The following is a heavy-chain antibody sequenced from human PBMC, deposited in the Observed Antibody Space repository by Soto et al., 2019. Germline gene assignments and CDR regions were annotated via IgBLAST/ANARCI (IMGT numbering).Heavy chain of an antibody. D-gene: IGHD3-10*02. J-gene: IGHJ5*02. CDR3: ARDFFVRGVNGENWFDP. CDR1: GFTFSSYS. V-gene: IGHV3-21*01. CDR2: ISSSSSYI. Sequence: GGSLRLSCAASGFTFSSYSMNWVRQAPGKGLEWVSSISSSSSYIYYADSVKGRFTISRDNAKNSLYLQMNSLRAEDTAVYYCARDFFVRGVNGENWFDPWGQGTLVSVSS.